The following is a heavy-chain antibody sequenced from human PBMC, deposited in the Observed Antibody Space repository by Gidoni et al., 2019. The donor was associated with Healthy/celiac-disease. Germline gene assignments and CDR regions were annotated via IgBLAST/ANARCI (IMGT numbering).Heavy chain of an antibody. CDR1: GFTFGYYA. V-gene: IGHV3-49*05. D-gene: IGHD3-22*01. CDR3: TRLQGGGHSSGYYSLDY. J-gene: IGHJ4*02. CDR2: IRSKAYGGKT. Sequence: VQLVESGGGLVKPGRSLRLSCTASGFTFGYYAMSWFRQAPGKGLEWVGFIRSKAYGGKTEYAASVKGRFTIARDDSKSIAYLQMNSLKTEDTAVYYCTRLQGGGHSSGYYSLDYWGQGTLVTVSS.